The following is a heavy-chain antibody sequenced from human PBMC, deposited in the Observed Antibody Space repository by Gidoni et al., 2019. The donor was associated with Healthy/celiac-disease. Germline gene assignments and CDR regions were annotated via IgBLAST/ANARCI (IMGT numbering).Heavy chain of an antibody. CDR3: ARGYCSSTSCMFDY. V-gene: IGHV3-21*01. CDR1: GFTFSSYS. CDR2: ISSSSSYI. J-gene: IGHJ4*02. Sequence: EVQLVESGGGLVKPGGSLRLSCAASGFTFSSYSMNWVRQAPGKGLEWVSSISSSSSYIYYADSVKGRFTISRDNAKNSLYLQMNSLRAEDTAVYYCARGYCSSTSCMFDYWGQGTLVTVSS. D-gene: IGHD2-2*01.